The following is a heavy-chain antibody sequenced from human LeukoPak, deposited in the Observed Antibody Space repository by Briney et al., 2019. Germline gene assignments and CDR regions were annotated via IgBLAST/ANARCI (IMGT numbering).Heavy chain of an antibody. Sequence: ASVKVSCKASGYTFSNYGISWVRQAPGQGLEWMGWINPNSGGTNYAQKFQGRVTMTRDTSISTAYMELSRLRSDDTAVYYCAREEAISYYYYYMDVWGKGTTVTISS. CDR3: AREEAISYYYYYMDV. J-gene: IGHJ6*03. CDR1: GYTFSNYG. CDR2: INPNSGGT. V-gene: IGHV1-2*02.